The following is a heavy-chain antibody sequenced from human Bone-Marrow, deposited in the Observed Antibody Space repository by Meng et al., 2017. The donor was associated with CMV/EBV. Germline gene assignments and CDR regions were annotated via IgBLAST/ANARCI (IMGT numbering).Heavy chain of an antibody. CDR3: AREIAARPDYYYYGMDV. D-gene: IGHD6-6*01. V-gene: IGHV6-1*01. CDR1: SNSAA. J-gene: IGHJ6*02. Sequence: SNSAAWNWIRQSPSRGLEWLGRTYYRSKWYNDYAVSVKSRITINPDTSKNQFSLQLNSVTPEDTAVYYCAREIAARPDYYYYGMDVWGQGTTVTVSS. CDR2: TYYRSKWYN.